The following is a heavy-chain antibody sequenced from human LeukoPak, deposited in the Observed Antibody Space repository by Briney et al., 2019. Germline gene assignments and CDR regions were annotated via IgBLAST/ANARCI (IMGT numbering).Heavy chain of an antibody. D-gene: IGHD3-16*01. V-gene: IGHV4/OR15-8*02. CDR1: GGSISSNNW. CDR3: ARIRRPLRGYFDH. CDR2: INQIGNT. Sequence: SETLSLTCAVSGGSISSNNWWIWVRQSPEKGLEWIGEINQIGNTNYIPSLKSRLTISIDTSNNQFSLNLTSVTAADTGVYYCARIRRPLRGYFDHWGQGTLVT. J-gene: IGHJ4*02.